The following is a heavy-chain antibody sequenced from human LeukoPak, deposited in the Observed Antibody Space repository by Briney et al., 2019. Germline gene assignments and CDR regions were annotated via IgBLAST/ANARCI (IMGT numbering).Heavy chain of an antibody. CDR3: AKKSITVPGTPYFDY. CDR1: GFTFSNYA. Sequence: GGSLRLSCAASGFTFSNYAMNWVRQAPGEGLEWVSSISISSAGTYYADSVKGRFTISRDDSNNTLYLQMKSLRADDTALYFCAKKSITVPGTPYFDYWGQGTLVTVSS. D-gene: IGHD6-19*01. V-gene: IGHV3-23*05. CDR2: ISISSAGT. J-gene: IGHJ4*02.